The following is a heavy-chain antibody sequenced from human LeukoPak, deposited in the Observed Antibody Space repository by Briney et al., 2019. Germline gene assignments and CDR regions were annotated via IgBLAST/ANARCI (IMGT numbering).Heavy chain of an antibody. J-gene: IGHJ4*02. D-gene: IGHD2-8*02. CDR2: IPSGGNT. V-gene: IGHV3-53*01. CDR1: GLTVSNSY. CDR3: ARVTGGGFCLGY. Sequence: GGSLRLSCAASGLTVSNSYMSWVRPAPGKGLEWVPIIPSGGNTYYTDSVKGRFTISRDNSKNTLYLQMNSLRAEDTALYYCARVTGGGFCLGYWGQGALVTVSS.